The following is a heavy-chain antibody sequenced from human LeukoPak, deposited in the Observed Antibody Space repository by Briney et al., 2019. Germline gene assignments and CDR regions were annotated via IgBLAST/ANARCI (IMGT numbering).Heavy chain of an antibody. CDR3: ARTRDGHSAYFDY. CDR2: ISSDGSNK. CDR1: GFTFSNYD. J-gene: IGHJ4*02. Sequence: PGRSLRLSCAASGFTFSNYDIHWARQAPGKGLEWVAVISSDGSNKNYADSVKGRFTISRDNSKNTLYLQMNSLRAEDTAVYYCARTRDGHSAYFDYWGQGTLVTVFS. D-gene: IGHD5-24*01. V-gene: IGHV3-30*03.